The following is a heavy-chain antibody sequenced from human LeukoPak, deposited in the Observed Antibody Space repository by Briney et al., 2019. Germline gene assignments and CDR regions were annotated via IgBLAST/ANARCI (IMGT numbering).Heavy chain of an antibody. D-gene: IGHD3-22*01. Sequence: ASVKVSCKASGGTFSSYAISWVRQAPGQGLEWMGRIIPICGTANYAQKFQGRVTSTTDESTSTAYMELSSLRSEDTAVYYCAGVKKVNYDSSGPYGYWGQGTLVTVSS. V-gene: IGHV1-69*05. CDR3: AGVKKVNYDSSGPYGY. J-gene: IGHJ4*02. CDR2: IIPICGTA. CDR1: GGTFSSYA.